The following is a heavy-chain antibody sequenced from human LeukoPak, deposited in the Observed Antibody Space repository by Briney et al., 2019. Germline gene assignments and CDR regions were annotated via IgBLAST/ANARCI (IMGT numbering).Heavy chain of an antibody. CDR1: GGSISSYH. CDR3: AREKNSGYDSYYYYMDV. J-gene: IGHJ6*03. D-gene: IGHD5-12*01. Sequence: SETLSLTCTVSGGSISSYHWSWIRQPPGKGLEWIGYIYYSGSTNYNPSLKSRVTISVDTSKNQFSLKLSSVTAADTAVYYCAREKNSGYDSYYYYMDVWGKGTTVTISS. CDR2: IYYSGST. V-gene: IGHV4-59*01.